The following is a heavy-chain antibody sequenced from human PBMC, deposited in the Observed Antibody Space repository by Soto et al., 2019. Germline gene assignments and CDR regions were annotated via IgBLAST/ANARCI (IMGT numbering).Heavy chain of an antibody. CDR1: GFTFSTYT. CDR3: ARGYGDFDY. V-gene: IGHV3-21*01. D-gene: IGHD3-16*01. CDR2: ISSSSNYI. J-gene: IGHJ4*02. Sequence: EVQLVESGGGLVRPGGSLRLSSVASGFTFSTYTINWVRQAPGKGLEWVSSISSSSNYIYYADSVKGRFTISRDNAKNSLYLQMNSLRAEDTAVYYCARGYGDFDYWGQGTLVTVSS.